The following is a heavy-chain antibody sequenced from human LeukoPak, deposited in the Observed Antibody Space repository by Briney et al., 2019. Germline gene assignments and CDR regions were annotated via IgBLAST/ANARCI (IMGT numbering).Heavy chain of an antibody. CDR3: AKDTSHYYGYSLSGYMDV. J-gene: IGHJ6*03. CDR1: GFTFSSYG. CDR2: IRYDGSNK. D-gene: IGHD3-10*01. Sequence: GGSLRLSCAASGFTFSSYGMHWVRQAPGKGLEWVAFIRYDGSNKYYADSAKGRFTISRDNSKNTLYLQMNSLRAEDTAVYYCAKDTSHYYGYSLSGYMDVWGKGTTVTVSS. V-gene: IGHV3-30*02.